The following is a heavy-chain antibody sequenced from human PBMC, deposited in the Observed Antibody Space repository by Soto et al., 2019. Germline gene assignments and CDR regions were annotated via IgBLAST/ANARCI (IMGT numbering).Heavy chain of an antibody. V-gene: IGHV3-30-3*01. CDR1: GFTFSSYA. CDR3: ARDLCLFGGVLDY. Sequence: QVQLVESGGGGVQPGRSLRLSCAASGFTFSSYAMHWVRQAPGKGLEWVAVISYDGSNKYYADSVKGRFTISRDNSQNTLYLQMNSLRADDTAVYYCARDLCLFGGVLDYWGQGTLVTVSS. J-gene: IGHJ4*02. CDR2: ISYDGSNK. D-gene: IGHD2-15*01.